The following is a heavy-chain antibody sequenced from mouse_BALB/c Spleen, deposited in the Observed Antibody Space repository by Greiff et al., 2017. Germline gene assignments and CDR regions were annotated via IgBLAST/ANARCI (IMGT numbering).Heavy chain of an antibody. D-gene: IGHD1-1*01. V-gene: IGHV14-4*02. J-gene: IGHJ2*01. Sequence: VQLQQSGAELVRSGASVKLSCTASGFNIKDYYMHWVKQRPEQGLEWIGWIDPENGDTEYAPKFQGKATMTADTSSNTAYLQLSSLTSEDTAVYYCKKPPSYGSFDYWGQGTTLTVSS. CDR1: GFNIKDYY. CDR3: KKPPSYGSFDY. CDR2: IDPENGDT.